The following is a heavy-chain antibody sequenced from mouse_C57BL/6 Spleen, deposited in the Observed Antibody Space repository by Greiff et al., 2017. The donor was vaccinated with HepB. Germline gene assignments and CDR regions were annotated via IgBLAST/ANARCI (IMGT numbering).Heavy chain of an antibody. J-gene: IGHJ4*01. Sequence: EVQGVESGGGLVKPGGSLKLSCAASGFTFSDYGMHWVRQAPEKGLEWVAYISSGSSTIYYADTVKGRFTISRDNAKNTLFLQMTSLRSEDTAMYYCARSYYDYDGFYYAMDYWGQGTSVTVSS. CDR2: ISSGSSTI. CDR3: ARSYYDYDGFYYAMDY. CDR1: GFTFSDYG. V-gene: IGHV5-17*01. D-gene: IGHD2-4*01.